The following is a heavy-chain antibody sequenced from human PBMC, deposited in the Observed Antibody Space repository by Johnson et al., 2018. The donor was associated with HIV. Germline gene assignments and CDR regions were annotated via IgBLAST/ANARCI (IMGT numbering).Heavy chain of an antibody. V-gene: IGHV3-20*04. J-gene: IGHJ3*02. CDR1: GFTLDDYD. CDR2: FYRNGGST. CDR3: ARDPDPFREYHGDAFDI. Sequence: MQLVESGGGVVRPGGSLRLSCVASGFTLDDYDMSWVRQVPGKGLEWVCGFYRNGGSTGYAASVKGRFSISSDSAKNTLYLQMNSLRAEDTDVYYCARDPDPFREYHGDAFDIWGQGTVVTVSS. D-gene: IGHD3-10*01.